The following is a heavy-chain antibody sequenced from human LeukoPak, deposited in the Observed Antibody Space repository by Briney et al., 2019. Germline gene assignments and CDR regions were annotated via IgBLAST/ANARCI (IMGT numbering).Heavy chain of an antibody. J-gene: IGHJ4*02. CDR2: IYYSGST. CDR1: GGSISSSSYY. CDR3: RGYREITMVVVGGYYFDY. D-gene: IGHD3-22*01. Sequence: PSETLSLTCTVSGGSISSSSYYWGWIRQPPGKGLEWIGSIYYSGSTYYNPSLKSRVTISVDTSKNQFSLKLSSVTAADTAVYYCRGYREITMVVVGGYYFDYWGQGTLVTVSS. V-gene: IGHV4-39*01.